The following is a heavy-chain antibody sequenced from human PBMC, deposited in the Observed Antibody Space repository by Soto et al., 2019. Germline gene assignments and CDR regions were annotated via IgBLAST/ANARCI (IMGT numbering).Heavy chain of an antibody. CDR3: AAAGNLWSPDAFDI. J-gene: IGHJ3*02. Sequence: SVKVSCKASGFTFTSSAMQWVRQARGQRLERIGWIVVGSGNTNYAQKFQERVTITRDMSTSTAYMELSSLRSEDTAVYYCAAAGNLWSPDAFDIWGQGTMVTVSS. CDR1: GFTFTSSA. CDR2: IVVGSGNT. V-gene: IGHV1-58*02. D-gene: IGHD1-7*01.